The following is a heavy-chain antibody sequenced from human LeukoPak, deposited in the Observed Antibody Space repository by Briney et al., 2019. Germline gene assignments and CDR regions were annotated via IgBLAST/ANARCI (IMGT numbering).Heavy chain of an antibody. J-gene: IGHJ4*02. Sequence: GASLILFSAASGFTFSSNLMSWFRKAPGKGLEWVANIKQDGSEKYYVDSVEGRFTICRDNANKSLYLKMNSLRAEDTAVYYGATLGATSRFDYWGQGALVTVSS. V-gene: IGHV3-7*01. CDR2: IKQDGSEK. D-gene: IGHD1-26*01. CDR1: GFTFSSNL. CDR3: ATLGATSRFDY.